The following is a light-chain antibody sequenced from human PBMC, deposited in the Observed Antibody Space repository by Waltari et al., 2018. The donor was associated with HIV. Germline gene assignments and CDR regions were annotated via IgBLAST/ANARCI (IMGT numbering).Light chain of an antibody. CDR3: QQYGNSPRT. Sequence: ELVFTQSPVTLSLSTGERATLSCRASQSVSSSYLAWYQQKPGQAPRLLISGASSRATGIPDRFSGSGSGTDFTLTISRLEPEDFAVYYCQQYGNSPRTFGQGTKLEIK. J-gene: IGKJ2*02. CDR2: GAS. V-gene: IGKV3-20*01. CDR1: QSVSSSY.